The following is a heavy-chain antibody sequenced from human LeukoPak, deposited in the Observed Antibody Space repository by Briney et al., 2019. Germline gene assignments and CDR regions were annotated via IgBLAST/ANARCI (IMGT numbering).Heavy chain of an antibody. CDR2: INVNGGAM. V-gene: IGHV3-11*01. J-gene: IGHJ4*02. D-gene: IGHD6-13*01. Sequence: PGGSLRLSCAASGFSFKDYYLSWIRQAPGKGLEWVSFINVNGGAMYYADFVKGRFTISRDNAKSSLYLEMNSLRVEDTAVYYCARGPRILAAGSYYLDYWGQGSLVTVSS. CDR1: GFSFKDYY. CDR3: ARGPRILAAGSYYLDY.